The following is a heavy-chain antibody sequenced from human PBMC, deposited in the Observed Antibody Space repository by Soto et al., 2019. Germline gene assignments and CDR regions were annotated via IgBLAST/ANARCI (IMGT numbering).Heavy chain of an antibody. CDR3: ARVSLGALTFTDYYYYGLDV. Sequence: PGGSLRLSCAASGFTFSTYAMNWVRQAPGKWLEWVSAISGGGGSTYYADSVKGRVTISRDNSKNTLYLQMNSLRAEDTAVYYCARVSLGALTFTDYYYYGLDVWGQGTTVTVSS. CDR2: ISGGGGST. D-gene: IGHD1-26*01. CDR1: GFTFSTYA. V-gene: IGHV3-23*01. J-gene: IGHJ6*02.